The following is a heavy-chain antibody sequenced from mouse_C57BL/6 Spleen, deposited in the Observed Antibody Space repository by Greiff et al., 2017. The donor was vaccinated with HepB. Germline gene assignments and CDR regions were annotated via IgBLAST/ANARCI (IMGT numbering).Heavy chain of an antibody. J-gene: IGHJ2*01. CDR2: ISYDGSN. Sequence: ESGPGLVKPSQSLSLTCSVTGYSITSGYYWNWIRQFPGNKLEWMGYISYDGSNNYNPSLKNRISITRDTSKNQFFLKLNSVTTEDTATYYCAREDEGKDYGSSYVYFDYWGQGTTLTVSS. V-gene: IGHV3-6*01. CDR3: AREDEGKDYGSSYVYFDY. D-gene: IGHD1-1*01. CDR1: GYSITSGYY.